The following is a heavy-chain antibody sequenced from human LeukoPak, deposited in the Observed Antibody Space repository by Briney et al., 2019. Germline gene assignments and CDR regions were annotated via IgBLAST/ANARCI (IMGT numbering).Heavy chain of an antibody. CDR1: GNSFTIYY. Sequence: ASVKVSCKTSGNSFTIYYMHWVRQAPGQGVEWMGIINPSGSNTTYAQRFQGRLTMTRDTSTSTVYMELSSLRSEDTAVYYCARGQYYYYMDVWGKGTTVTVSS. J-gene: IGHJ6*03. V-gene: IGHV1-46*01. CDR3: ARGQYYYYMDV. CDR2: INPSGSNT.